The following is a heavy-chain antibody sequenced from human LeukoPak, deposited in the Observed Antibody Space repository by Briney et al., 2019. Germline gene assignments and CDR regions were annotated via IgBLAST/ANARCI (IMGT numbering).Heavy chain of an antibody. V-gene: IGHV1-2*02. Sequence: ASVKVSCKASGYTFTGYYMHWVRQAPGQGLEWMGWINPNSGGTNYAQKFQGRVTMTRDTSISTAYMELSRLRSDDTAVYYCATDSSGYYYFDYWGQGTLVTVSS. D-gene: IGHD3-22*01. J-gene: IGHJ4*02. CDR1: GYTFTGYY. CDR2: INPNSGGT. CDR3: ATDSSGYYYFDY.